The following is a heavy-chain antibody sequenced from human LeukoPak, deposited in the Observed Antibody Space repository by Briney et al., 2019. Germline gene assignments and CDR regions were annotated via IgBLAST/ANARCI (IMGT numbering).Heavy chain of an antibody. J-gene: IGHJ4*02. CDR2: ISAYNGNT. Sequence: GASVKVSCKASGYTFTSYGISWVRQAPGQGLEWMGWISAYNGNTNYAQKLQGRVTTTTDTSTSTAYMELRSLRSDDTAVYYCASVGTPDSSGYYYFLDYWGQGTLVTVSS. CDR1: GYTFTSYG. CDR3: ASVGTPDSSGYYYFLDY. D-gene: IGHD3-22*01. V-gene: IGHV1-18*01.